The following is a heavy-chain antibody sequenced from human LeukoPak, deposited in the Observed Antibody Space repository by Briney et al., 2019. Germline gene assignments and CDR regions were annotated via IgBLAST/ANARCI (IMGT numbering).Heavy chain of an antibody. V-gene: IGHV1-69*06. Sequence: SVKVSCKASGYTFTGYYMHWVRQAPGQGLEWMGWIIPIFGTANYAQKFQGRVTITADKSTSTAYMELSSLRSEDTAVYYCAMGVGAPEDLAVAADFDYWGQGTLVTVSS. J-gene: IGHJ4*02. CDR1: GYTFTGYY. CDR3: AMGVGAPEDLAVAADFDY. D-gene: IGHD6-19*01. CDR2: IIPIFGTA.